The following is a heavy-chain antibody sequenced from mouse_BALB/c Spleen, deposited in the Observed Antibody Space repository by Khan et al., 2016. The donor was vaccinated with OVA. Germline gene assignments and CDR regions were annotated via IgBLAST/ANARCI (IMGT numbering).Heavy chain of an antibody. V-gene: IGHV1-77*01. J-gene: IGHJ3*01. CDR3: ARRDYGSSYPGLAY. D-gene: IGHD1-1*01. CDR2: IYPGSGSL. Sequence: QMQLEESGPELVKPGASVKMSCKASGYSFTDYIISWVKQRTGQGLQWIGEIYPGSGSLYSNEEFKGKATLTADKSSNTAYMHLSSLTAEDSAVYFCARRDYGSSYPGLAYWGQGTLVTVSA. CDR1: GYSFTDYI.